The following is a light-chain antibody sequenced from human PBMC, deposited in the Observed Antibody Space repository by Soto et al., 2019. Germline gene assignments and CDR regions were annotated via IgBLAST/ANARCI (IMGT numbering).Light chain of an antibody. Sequence: DIQMTQSPSTLSASVGDRVTITCRASQNISFWLAWYQQKSGKAPKVLMHRASNLENGVPSRFSGSGSGTEFTLTISSLQPDDFATYYCQHYNSHSEAFGQGTKVDI. CDR1: QNISFW. V-gene: IGKV1-5*03. CDR2: RAS. CDR3: QHYNSHSEA. J-gene: IGKJ1*01.